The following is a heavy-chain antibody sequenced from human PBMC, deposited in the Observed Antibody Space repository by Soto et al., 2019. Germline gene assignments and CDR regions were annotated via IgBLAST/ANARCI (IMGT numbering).Heavy chain of an antibody. Sequence: EVQLLESWGGLVQPGGSLRLSFAASVFTFSSYAMSWVRQAPGKGLEWVSAISGSGGSTYYADSVKGRFTISRDNSKNSLHLKMNSLRDEDTAVYYCAKDILLQNQPIDYWGQGTMVTVSS. CDR2: ISGSGGST. J-gene: IGHJ4*02. CDR1: VFTFSSYA. V-gene: IGHV3-23*01. D-gene: IGHD3-22*01. CDR3: AKDILLQNQPIDY.